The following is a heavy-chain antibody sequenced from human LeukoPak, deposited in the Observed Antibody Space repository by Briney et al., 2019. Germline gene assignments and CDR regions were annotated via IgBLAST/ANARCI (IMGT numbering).Heavy chain of an antibody. CDR3: ARRVPAGIGAFDI. V-gene: IGHV1-2*02. D-gene: IGHD2-2*02. J-gene: IGHJ3*02. CDR1: GYIFADYY. CDR2: IKPNSGGT. Sequence: ASVKVSCKASGYIFADYYIHWVRQAPGQGLEWMGWIKPNSGGTRSAQKFPGRVTMTRDTSISTAYMELSSLRYDDTAVYYCARRVPAGIGAFDIWGQGTMVTVSS.